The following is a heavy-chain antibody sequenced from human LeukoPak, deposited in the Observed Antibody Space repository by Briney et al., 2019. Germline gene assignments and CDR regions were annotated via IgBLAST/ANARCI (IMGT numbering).Heavy chain of an antibody. CDR1: GYTFTGYY. D-gene: IGHD3-9*01. J-gene: IGHJ4*02. Sequence: APVKVSCKASGYTFTGYYMHWVRQAPGQGLEWMGWINPNSGGTNYAQKFQGRVTMTRDTSIRTAYMELSSLTSDDTAVYYCASPGSSYDILTGPGYCDYWGQGTLVTVSS. CDR3: ASPGSSYDILTGPGYCDY. V-gene: IGHV1-2*02. CDR2: INPNSGGT.